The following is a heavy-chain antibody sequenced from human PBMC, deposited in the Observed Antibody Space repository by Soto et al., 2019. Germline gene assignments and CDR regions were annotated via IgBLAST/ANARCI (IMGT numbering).Heavy chain of an antibody. Sequence: GEYLKISCKGSGYSFTSYWIGWVRQMPGKGLEWMGIIYPGDSDTRYSPSFQGQVTISADKSISTAYLQWSSLKASDTAMYYCARHGIDYYDSSGYSGLGMDVWGQGTTVTVSS. CDR1: GYSFTSYW. CDR2: IYPGDSDT. V-gene: IGHV5-51*01. D-gene: IGHD3-22*01. CDR3: ARHGIDYYDSSGYSGLGMDV. J-gene: IGHJ6*02.